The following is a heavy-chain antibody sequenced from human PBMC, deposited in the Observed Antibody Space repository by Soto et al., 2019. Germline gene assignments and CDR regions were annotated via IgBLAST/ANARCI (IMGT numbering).Heavy chain of an antibody. CDR3: ARVDCSGGSCYHLDY. J-gene: IGHJ4*02. V-gene: IGHV1-46*01. Sequence: ASVKVSCKASGYTFTRYYVQWVRQAPGQGLEWVGIINPRDGSTSYAQNFQGRVTMTRDTSTSTVYMNLNSLRSEDTAVYYCARVDCSGGSCYHLDYWGQGTVVTVSS. D-gene: IGHD2-15*01. CDR1: GYTFTRYY. CDR2: INPRDGST.